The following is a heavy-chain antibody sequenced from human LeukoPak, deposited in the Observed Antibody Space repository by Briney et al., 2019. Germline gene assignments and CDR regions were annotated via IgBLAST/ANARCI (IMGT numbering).Heavy chain of an antibody. CDR3: AREDGSGSYPGYYYDMDV. V-gene: IGHV3-53*01. J-gene: IGHJ6*02. Sequence: ETLSLTCTVSGGSISSSSYYWGWVRQAPGKGLEWVSLIYIGGNTFYADSVKGRFTISRDNSKNTLYLQMNSLRAEDTAVYYCAREDGSGSYPGYYYDMDVWSQGTTVTVSS. CDR1: GGSISSSSYY. D-gene: IGHD3-10*01. CDR2: IYIGGNT.